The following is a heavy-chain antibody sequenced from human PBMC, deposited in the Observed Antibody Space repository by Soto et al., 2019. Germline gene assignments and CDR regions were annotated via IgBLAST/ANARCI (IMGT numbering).Heavy chain of an antibody. CDR3: VRQSTYYDILTGYGNWFDP. D-gene: IGHD3-9*01. V-gene: IGHV4-39*01. CDR1: GGSISSSSYY. J-gene: IGHJ5*02. Sequence: QLQLQESGPGLVKPSETLSLTCTVSGGSISSSSYYWGWIRQPPGKGLEWIGSIYYSGSTYYNPSLKSRVTISVDTSKNQFSLKLSSVTAADTAVYYCVRQSTYYDILTGYGNWFDPWGQGTLVTVSS. CDR2: IYYSGST.